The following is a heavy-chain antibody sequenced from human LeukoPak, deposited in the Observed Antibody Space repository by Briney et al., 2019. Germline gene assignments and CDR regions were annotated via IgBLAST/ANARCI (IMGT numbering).Heavy chain of an antibody. V-gene: IGHV3-30*02. CDR2: IRYDGSNK. CDR3: AKDLREGSGSYYFPDY. CDR1: GFTFSSYG. Sequence: GGSLRLSCAASGFTFSSYGMHWVRQAPGKGLEWVAFIRYDGSNKYYAAPVKGRFTISRDNSKNTLYLQMNSLRAEDTAVYYCAKDLREGSGSYYFPDYWGQGTLVTVSS. J-gene: IGHJ4*02. D-gene: IGHD3-10*01.